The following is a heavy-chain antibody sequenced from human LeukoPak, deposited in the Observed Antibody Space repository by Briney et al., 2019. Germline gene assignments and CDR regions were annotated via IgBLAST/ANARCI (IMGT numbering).Heavy chain of an antibody. J-gene: IGHJ4*02. V-gene: IGHV4-59*08. D-gene: IGHD2-21*02. Sequence: PSETLSLTCTFSGGSITNSYWSWIRQPPGKGLEWIGYIYYSGSTNYYPSLKSRVTISVDTSKNQFSLRLSSVTAADTAVYYCARQVVTGYFDFWGQGTLVTVSS. CDR2: IYYSGST. CDR1: GGSITNSY. CDR3: ARQVVTGYFDF.